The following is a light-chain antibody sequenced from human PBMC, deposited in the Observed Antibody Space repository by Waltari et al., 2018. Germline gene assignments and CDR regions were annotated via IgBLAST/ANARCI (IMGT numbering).Light chain of an antibody. V-gene: IGLV2-14*01. CDR2: AAT. CDR3: ASYTSGNLLHV. Sequence: QSALTQPASVSGSPGQSITISCTGTSSDVGAYDYVSWYQPHPGQGPKLLISAATHRPSGVSPRFSASKSGNPASLTISGLQDEDEADYYCASYTSGNLLHVFGTGTKVTVL. CDR1: SSDVGAYDY. J-gene: IGLJ1*01.